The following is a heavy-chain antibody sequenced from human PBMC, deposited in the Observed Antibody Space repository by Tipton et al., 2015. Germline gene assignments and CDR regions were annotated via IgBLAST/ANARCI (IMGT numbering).Heavy chain of an antibody. CDR2: IYNSGST. CDR1: SDSISKYY. Sequence: TLSLTCSVSSDSISKYYWSWIRQPPGKELEWIGYIYNSGSTNYNPSLKSRVTISVDTSKTQFSLKMSSVTASDTAVYYCARKSSSRDCDSTSCYSYFDPWGQGTLVTVSS. CDR3: ARKSSSRDCDSTSCYSYFDP. J-gene: IGHJ5*02. D-gene: IGHD2-2*01. V-gene: IGHV4-4*09.